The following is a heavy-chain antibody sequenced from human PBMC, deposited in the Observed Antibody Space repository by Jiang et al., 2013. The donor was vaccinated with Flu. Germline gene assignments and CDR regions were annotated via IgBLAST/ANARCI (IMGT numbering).Heavy chain of an antibody. CDR3: ARHGWSSVWYNYYYGLDV. J-gene: IGHJ6*02. V-gene: IGHV4-38-2*01. CDR1: GYSISSGYY. D-gene: IGHD6-25*01. Sequence: GPGLVKPAETLSLTCAVSGYSISSGYYWGWIRQPPGKGLEWIGSIYHSGNTYFNPSLKSRVTISLDTSKNQFYLKLSSVTAADTAVYYCARHGWSSVWYNYYYGLDVWGQGTTVTVSS. CDR2: IYHSGNT.